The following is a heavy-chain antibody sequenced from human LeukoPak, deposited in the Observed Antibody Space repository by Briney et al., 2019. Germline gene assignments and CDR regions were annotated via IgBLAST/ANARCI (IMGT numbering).Heavy chain of an antibody. Sequence: GGSLRLSCAASGFTFNTNTMHWVRQAPGKGLEWVAVIAYDGTFKYYEDSVRGRFTISRDNSKNTLYLQMSSLRTEDTALYYCARELSDYGDYGAFEYWGQGALVTVSS. D-gene: IGHD4-17*01. CDR2: IAYDGTFK. V-gene: IGHV3-30-3*01. J-gene: IGHJ4*02. CDR3: ARELSDYGDYGAFEY. CDR1: GFTFNTNT.